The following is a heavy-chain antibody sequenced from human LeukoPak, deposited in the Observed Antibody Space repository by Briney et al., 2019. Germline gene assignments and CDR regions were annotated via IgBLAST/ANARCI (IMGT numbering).Heavy chain of an antibody. CDR3: ARDLSSGMPGGFDY. Sequence: PGGSLRLSCVASGFTYSRYSKSWVRQAPGKGLEWVATISSISHYIYHADSVRGRFTVSRDNARNSLYLQMNSLRAEDTSIYYCARDLSSGMPGGFDYWGQGILVTVSA. V-gene: IGHV3-21*01. CDR2: ISSISHYI. CDR1: GFTYSRYS. J-gene: IGHJ4*02. D-gene: IGHD2-2*01.